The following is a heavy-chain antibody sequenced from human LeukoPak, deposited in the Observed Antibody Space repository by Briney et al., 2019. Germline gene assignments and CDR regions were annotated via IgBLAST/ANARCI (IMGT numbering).Heavy chain of an antibody. CDR3: AKGTYDSRGHFDY. V-gene: IGHV3-23*01. CDR2: ISGSGTNT. D-gene: IGHD3-22*01. CDR1: GFTFSSYA. J-gene: IGHJ4*02. Sequence: GGSLRLSCAASGFTFSSYAMTWVRQAPGKGLEWVSAISGSGTNTYYADSVKGRFTISRDNSKNTLYLQMNSLRAEDTAAYYCAKGTYDSRGHFDYWGQGTLVSVSS.